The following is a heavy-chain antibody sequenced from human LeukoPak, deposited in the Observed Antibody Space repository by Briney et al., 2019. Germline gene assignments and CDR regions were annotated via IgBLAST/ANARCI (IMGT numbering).Heavy chain of an antibody. CDR3: ARDDTRGVFDY. CDR2: ISYDGSNK. D-gene: IGHD3-10*01. Sequence: GRSLRLSCAASGFTFSSYGMHWVRQAPGKGLEWVAVISYDGSNKYYVDSVKGRFTISRDNSKNTLYLQMNSLRAEDTAVYYCARDDTRGVFDYWGQGTLVTVSS. CDR1: GFTFSSYG. V-gene: IGHV3-30*03. J-gene: IGHJ4*02.